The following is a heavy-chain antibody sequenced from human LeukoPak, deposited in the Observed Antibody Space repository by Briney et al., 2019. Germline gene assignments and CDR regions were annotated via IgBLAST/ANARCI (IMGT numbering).Heavy chain of an antibody. J-gene: IGHJ4*02. D-gene: IGHD3-16*01. CDR1: GFNFRSYE. Sequence: GRSLRLSCAASGFNFRSYEMNWVRQASGKGLEWVANIKHGGSEKNFVDSVKGRFTISRDNAENSLFLQMNSLRADDTAVYFCARQPIYEAYFDFWGQGTLVTVSS. CDR2: IKHGGSEK. V-gene: IGHV3-7*01. CDR3: ARQPIYEAYFDF.